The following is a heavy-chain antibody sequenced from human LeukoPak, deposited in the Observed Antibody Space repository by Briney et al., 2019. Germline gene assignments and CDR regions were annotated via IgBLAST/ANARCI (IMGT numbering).Heavy chain of an antibody. CDR2: ISDTGRLS. CDR3: AKDRGYYVDTGTINF. D-gene: IGHD3-22*01. J-gene: IGHJ4*02. V-gene: IGHV3-23*01. Sequence: TGGSLRLSCAASGFTFSSSAMSWVRQAPGKGLEWVAAISDTGRLSYCADSVNGRFTISRDNSKNTLSLQMNSLRAADTAVYYCAKDRGYYVDTGTINFWGQGTLVTVSS. CDR1: GFTFSSSA.